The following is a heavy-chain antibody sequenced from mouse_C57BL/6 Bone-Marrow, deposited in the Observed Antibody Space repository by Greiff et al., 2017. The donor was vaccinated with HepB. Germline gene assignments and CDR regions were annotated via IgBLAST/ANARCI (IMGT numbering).Heavy chain of an antibody. CDR3: ARGGERWLLRGYYAMDY. V-gene: IGHV3-8*01. CDR2: ISYSGST. D-gene: IGHD2-3*01. CDR1: GYSITSDY. J-gene: IGHJ4*01. Sequence: EVKLEESGPGLAKPSQTLSLTCSVTGYSITSDYWNWIRKFPGNKLEYMGYISYSGSTYYNPSLKSRISITRDTSKNQYYLQLNSVTTEDTATYYCARGGERWLLRGYYAMDYWGQGTSVTVSS.